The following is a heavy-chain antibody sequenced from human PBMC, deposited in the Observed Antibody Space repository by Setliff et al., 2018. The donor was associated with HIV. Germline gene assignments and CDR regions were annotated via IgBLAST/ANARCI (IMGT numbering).Heavy chain of an antibody. CDR1: GFSFDDYC. Sequence: PGGSLRLSCEASGFSFDDYCMNWVRQAPGKGLEWVSYISSKRTSIYYADSVKGRFTISRDNDNNSLYLQMSGLSAEDTAVYYCARDSMGGPKYYDFWITSYYYYGMDVWGQGTTVTVSS. J-gene: IGHJ6*02. D-gene: IGHD3-3*01. V-gene: IGHV3-48*01. CDR3: ARDSMGGPKYYDFWITSYYYYGMDV. CDR2: ISSKRTSI.